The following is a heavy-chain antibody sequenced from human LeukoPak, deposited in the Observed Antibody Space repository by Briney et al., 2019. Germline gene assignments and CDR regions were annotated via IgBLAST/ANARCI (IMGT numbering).Heavy chain of an antibody. V-gene: IGHV4-34*01. J-gene: IGHJ5*02. CDR1: GGSFSGYY. CDR2: INHSGST. CDR3: ARGRGIGAAAGNNWFDP. D-gene: IGHD6-13*01. Sequence: SETLSLTCAVYGGSFSGYYWSWIRQPPGKGLEWIGEINHSGSTNYNPSLKSRVTISVDTSKNQFSLKLSSVTAADTAAYYCARGRGIGAAAGNNWFDPWGQGTLVTVSS.